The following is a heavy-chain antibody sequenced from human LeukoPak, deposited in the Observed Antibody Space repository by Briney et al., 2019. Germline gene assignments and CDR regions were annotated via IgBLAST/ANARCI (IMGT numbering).Heavy chain of an antibody. D-gene: IGHD3-22*01. CDR3: ARDRAYYYDSSGYYRGRSEYFQH. CDR2: IYYSGST. J-gene: IGHJ1*01. V-gene: IGHV4-31*03. CDR1: GGSISSGVYY. Sequence: SETLSLTCTVSGGSISSGVYYWSWIRQHPGKGLEWIGYIYYSGSTYYNPSLKSRVTISVDTSKNQFSLKLSSVTAADTAVYYCARDRAYYYDSSGYYRGRSEYFQHWGQGTLVTVSS.